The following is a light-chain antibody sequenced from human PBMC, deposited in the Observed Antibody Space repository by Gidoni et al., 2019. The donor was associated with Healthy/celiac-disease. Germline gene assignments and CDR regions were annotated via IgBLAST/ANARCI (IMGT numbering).Light chain of an antibody. CDR3: QQYNNWPPWT. V-gene: IGKV3-15*01. CDR1: QSISSK. Sequence: EIVMTKSPATGSVSPGARATPSCRASQSISSKLAWYQQKRGQAPRLLIYGASTRATGIPARFSGGGSWTEFTLTISSLQSEDFAVYYCQQYNNWPPWTFGQGTKVEIK. CDR2: GAS. J-gene: IGKJ1*01.